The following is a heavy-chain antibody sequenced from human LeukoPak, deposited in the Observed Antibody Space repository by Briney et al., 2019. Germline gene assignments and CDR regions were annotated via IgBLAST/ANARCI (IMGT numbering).Heavy chain of an antibody. CDR3: VRDRFGF. CDR2: IHSSGST. CDR1: GGPMTNYY. J-gene: IGHJ4*02. V-gene: IGHV4-59*01. Sequence: SETLSLTCTVSGGPMTNYYGNCMRQPPGKGLEWIGNIHSSGSTHYKSSLKSRMTISIDTSKNQVFLKLTSVTAADTAVYYCVRDRFGFWGQGTLVTVSS.